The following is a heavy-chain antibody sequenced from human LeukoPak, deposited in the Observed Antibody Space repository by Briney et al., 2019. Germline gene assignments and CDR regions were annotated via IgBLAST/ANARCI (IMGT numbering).Heavy chain of an antibody. V-gene: IGHV3-7*01. CDR2: IKQDGSEK. CDR3: ARGPYYDFWSGFTKDYYYYGMDV. CDR1: GFTFSSYW. Sequence: GGSLRLSCAASGFTFSSYWMSWVRQAPGKGLEWVANIKQDGSEKYYVDSVKGRFTISRDNAKNSLYLQMNSLRAGDTAVYYCARGPYYDFWSGFTKDYYYYGMDVWGQGTTVTVSS. J-gene: IGHJ6*02. D-gene: IGHD3-3*01.